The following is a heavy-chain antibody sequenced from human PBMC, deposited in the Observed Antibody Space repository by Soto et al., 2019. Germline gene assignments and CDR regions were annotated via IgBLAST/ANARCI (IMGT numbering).Heavy chain of an antibody. Sequence: GASVKVSCKASGGTFSSYTISWVRQAPGQGLEWMGRIIPILGIANYAQKFQGRVTITADKSTSTAYMELSSLRSEDTAVYYCARGPRGDYKTLNWFDPWGQGTLVTVSS. D-gene: IGHD4-4*01. CDR3: ARGPRGDYKTLNWFDP. CDR2: IIPILGIA. CDR1: GGTFSSYT. V-gene: IGHV1-69*02. J-gene: IGHJ5*02.